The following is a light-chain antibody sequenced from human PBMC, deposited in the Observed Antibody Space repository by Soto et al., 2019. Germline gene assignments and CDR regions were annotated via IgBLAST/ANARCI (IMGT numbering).Light chain of an antibody. CDR3: LQFNSYLAH. Sequence: AIQLTQSPSSLSASVGDRVTITCRASQGISSALAWYQQKPGKAPKLLLYDASSLESGVPSRFSGSGSGTDFTLTISSLQPEDFATYYCLQFNSYLAHFGGGTKVEIK. V-gene: IGKV1-13*02. J-gene: IGKJ4*01. CDR2: DAS. CDR1: QGISSA.